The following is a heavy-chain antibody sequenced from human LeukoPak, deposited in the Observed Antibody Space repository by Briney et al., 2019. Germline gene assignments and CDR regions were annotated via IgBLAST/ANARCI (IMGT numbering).Heavy chain of an antibody. V-gene: IGHV4-39*02. CDR3: ARDLASCAGDCYSDGFDH. D-gene: IGHD2-21*02. Sequence: PSETLSLTCAVSGGSISSNSYYWGWIRQPPGKGLEWIGSIYYSGSTYYNPSLKSRVTISVDTSKNQFSLKMNSVTAADTAVYYCARDLASCAGDCYSDGFDHWGQGTLVTVSS. J-gene: IGHJ4*02. CDR1: GGSISSNSYY. CDR2: IYYSGST.